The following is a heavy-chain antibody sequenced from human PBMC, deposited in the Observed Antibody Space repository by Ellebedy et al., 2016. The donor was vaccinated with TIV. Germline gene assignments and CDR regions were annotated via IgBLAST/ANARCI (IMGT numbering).Heavy chain of an antibody. CDR1: GGSISSYYW. CDR2: IYWDDDK. CDR3: AHRHLGIENWFDP. V-gene: IGHV2-5*08. J-gene: IGHJ5*02. D-gene: IGHD1-26*01. Sequence: TLSLTCTVSGGSISSYYWSWIRQPPGKALEWLALIYWDDDKRYSPSLKSRLTITKDTSKNQVVLTMTNMDPVDTATYYCAHRHLGIENWFDPWGQGTLVTVSS.